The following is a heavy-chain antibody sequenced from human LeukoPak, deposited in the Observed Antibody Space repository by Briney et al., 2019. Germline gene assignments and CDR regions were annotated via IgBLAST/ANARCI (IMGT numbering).Heavy chain of an antibody. V-gene: IGHV1-18*01. Sequence: ASVKVSCKASGYTFTSYGISWVRQAPGQGLEWMGWISAYNGNTNYAQKLQGRVTMTTDTSTSTAYMELRSLSSVTAADTAVYYCARSPSSSSDLDYWGQGTLVTVSS. CDR1: GYTFTSYG. CDR2: ISAYNGNT. CDR3: ARSPSSSSDLDY. J-gene: IGHJ4*02. D-gene: IGHD6-13*01.